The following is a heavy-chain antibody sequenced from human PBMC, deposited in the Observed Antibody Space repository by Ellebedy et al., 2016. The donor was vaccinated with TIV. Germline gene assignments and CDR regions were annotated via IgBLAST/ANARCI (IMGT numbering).Heavy chain of an antibody. CDR1: GYTPTELS. J-gene: IGHJ5*02. D-gene: IGHD6-13*01. Sequence: AASVKVSCKVSGYTPTELSMHWVRQAPGKGLEWMGGFDPEDGETIYAQIFQGRVTMTEDTSTDTAYMELSSLRSEDTAVYYCATRRDLLVHNWFDPWGQGTLVTVSS. CDR3: ATRRDLLVHNWFDP. CDR2: FDPEDGET. V-gene: IGHV1-24*01.